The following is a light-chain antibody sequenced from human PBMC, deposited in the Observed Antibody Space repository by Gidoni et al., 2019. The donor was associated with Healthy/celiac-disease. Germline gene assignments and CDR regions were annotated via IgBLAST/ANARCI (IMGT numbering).Light chain of an antibody. CDR2: DAA. Sequence: EIVSTQSQATLSSTPGERATLSCRASQSVTSYLAWYHQRPGQAPRLLIYDAAHGATGIPARFSGSGSGTDFTLIISSLEPEDFAFYYCQQRSNLFTFGPGTKVDIK. CDR1: QSVTSY. V-gene: IGKV3-11*01. J-gene: IGKJ3*01. CDR3: QQRSNLFT.